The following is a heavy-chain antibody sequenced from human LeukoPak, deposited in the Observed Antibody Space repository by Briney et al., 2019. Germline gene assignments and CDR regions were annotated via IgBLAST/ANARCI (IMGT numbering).Heavy chain of an antibody. Sequence: ASVKVSCKASGGTFRKYAFSWVRQAPGQGLEWMGGIIPIFRIADYAQKFQGRVTITADESTGTSYMDLRSLRSEDTATYYCANGDYQLLWGTNYYYGMDVWGQGTTVTVSS. J-gene: IGHJ6*02. V-gene: IGHV1-69*13. CDR1: GGTFRKYA. CDR2: IIPIFRIA. CDR3: ANGDYQLLWGTNYYYGMDV. D-gene: IGHD2-2*01.